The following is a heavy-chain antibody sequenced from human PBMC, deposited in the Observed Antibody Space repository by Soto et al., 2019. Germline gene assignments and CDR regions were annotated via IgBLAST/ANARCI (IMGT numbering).Heavy chain of an antibody. J-gene: IGHJ6*02. CDR3: AREGWPLLQTGMDV. CDR1: GFTFNIYG. Sequence: PGGSPRLSCEDSGFTFNIYGMHWVRQAPDKGLEWVALISYDGSNQYYADSVKGRFIISRDNAKNSLYLQRHSLRDEDTAVYYCAREGWPLLQTGMDVWGQGTTVTVSS. CDR2: ISYDGSNQ. V-gene: IGHV3-30*03. D-gene: IGHD2-15*01.